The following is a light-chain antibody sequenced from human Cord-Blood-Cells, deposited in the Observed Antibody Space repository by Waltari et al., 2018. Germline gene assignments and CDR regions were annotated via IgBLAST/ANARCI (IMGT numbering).Light chain of an antibody. V-gene: IGLV1-47*01. CDR1: SSNIGSNY. CDR3: AAWDDSLSGPV. Sequence: QSVLTQPPSASGTPGQRVTISCSGSSSNIGSNYVYWYQQLPGTAPKLLVSGSNQRPSGVPDRFSGSKSGTSASLAISGLRSEDEADYYCAAWDDSLSGPVFGGGTKLTVL. J-gene: IGLJ3*02. CDR2: GSN.